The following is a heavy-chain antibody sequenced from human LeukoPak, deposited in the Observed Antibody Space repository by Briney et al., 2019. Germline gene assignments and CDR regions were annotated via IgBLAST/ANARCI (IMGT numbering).Heavy chain of an antibody. J-gene: IGHJ4*02. CDR3: VAMGYNYFDP. CDR2: ISSSSSYI. CDR1: GFTFSSYS. Sequence: GGSLRLSCAASGFTFSSYSMNWVRQAPRKGLEWVSYISSSSSYIDYAGSVRGRFTVSRDNAKNSLYLQMNSLRDEDTAVYYCVAMGYNYFDPWGQGSLVIVSS. D-gene: IGHD5-18*01. V-gene: IGHV3-21*05.